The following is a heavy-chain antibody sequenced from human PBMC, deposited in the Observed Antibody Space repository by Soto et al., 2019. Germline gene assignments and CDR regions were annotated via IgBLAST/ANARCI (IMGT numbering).Heavy chain of an antibody. J-gene: IGHJ4*02. D-gene: IGHD3-3*01. Sequence: QERLVQSGAEVRKPGSSVKVSCKVTGGTSTSYAINWVRQASGQGLEWMGGIVPMFGTSKYAQKFQGRVTITADTSTNIAYMELRSLRSEDTAVYYCNRGSEYDFWSGYLWGQGTLVSVSS. V-gene: IGHV1-69*06. CDR2: IVPMFGTS. CDR3: NRGSEYDFWSGYL. CDR1: GGTSTSYA.